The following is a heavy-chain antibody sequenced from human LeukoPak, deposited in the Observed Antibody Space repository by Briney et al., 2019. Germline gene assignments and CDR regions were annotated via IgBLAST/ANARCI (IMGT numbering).Heavy chain of an antibody. D-gene: IGHD6-13*01. J-gene: IGHJ4*02. CDR1: GFTFSEYD. CDR3: VQDGIGTFKAFEY. CDR2: ISSSSSYT. V-gene: IGHV3-11*06. Sequence: SGGSLRLSCEASGFTFSEYDMSSIRQAPGKGLGWVSYISSSSSYTNYADSVKGRFTISRDNAKNSLYLQMNSLRAEDTAVYYCVQDGIGTFKAFEYWGQGNLVTVSS.